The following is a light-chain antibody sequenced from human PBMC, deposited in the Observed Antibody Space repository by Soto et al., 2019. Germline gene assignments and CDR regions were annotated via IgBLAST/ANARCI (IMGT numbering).Light chain of an antibody. J-gene: IGKJ1*01. CDR3: QQYGSSPPRVR. CDR1: QSVSSSY. CDR2: GAS. V-gene: IGKV3-20*01. Sequence: EIVLTQSPGTLSLSPGERATLSCRASQSVSSSYLAWYQQKPGQAPRLLIHGASSRATGIPDRFSGSGSGTDFTLTISRLEPEDFAVYYCQQYGSSPPRVRFGQGTKVEIK.